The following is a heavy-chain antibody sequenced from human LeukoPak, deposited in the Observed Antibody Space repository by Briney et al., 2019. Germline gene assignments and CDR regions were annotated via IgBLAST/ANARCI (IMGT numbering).Heavy chain of an antibody. J-gene: IGHJ4*02. Sequence: ASAKVSCKASGYTCTSYGISWVRQATGQWLEWMGWISAYNGNTNYAQKLQGRVTMTTDTSTSTAYMELRSLRSDDTAVYYCARVKLATIDYWGQGTLVTVSS. V-gene: IGHV1-18*01. CDR3: ARVKLATIDY. D-gene: IGHD6-6*01. CDR1: GYTCTSYG. CDR2: ISAYNGNT.